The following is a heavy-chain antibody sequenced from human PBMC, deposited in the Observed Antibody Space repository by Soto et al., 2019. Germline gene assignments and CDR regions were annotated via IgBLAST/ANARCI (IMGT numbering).Heavy chain of an antibody. CDR1: GFSFSNFA. J-gene: IGHJ4*02. Sequence: GGSLRLSCAASGFSFSNFAMSWVRQAPGKGLEWVSSIGGGSEKIYYSDSVKGRFTISRDNSKNTLYLQMNNLRAEDTALFYCARIFGAYDYFDYWGQGTPVTVSS. CDR3: ARIFGAYDYFDY. D-gene: IGHD5-12*01. CDR2: IGGGSEKI. V-gene: IGHV3-23*01.